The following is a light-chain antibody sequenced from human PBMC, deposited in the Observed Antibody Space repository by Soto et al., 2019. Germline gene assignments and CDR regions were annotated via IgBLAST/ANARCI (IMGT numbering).Light chain of an antibody. J-gene: IGLJ1*01. CDR2: DDN. CDR3: GAWDDGLSAYV. V-gene: IGLV1-51*01. CDR1: GSYVGNHY. Sequence: QSVLTQPPSVSAAPGQKVTISCAGSGSYVGNHYVSWYQQLPGTAPKLLIYDDNKRPSGIPDRFSGSKSATSATLGITGLQTGDEADYYCGAWDDGLSAYVFGPGTQLTVL.